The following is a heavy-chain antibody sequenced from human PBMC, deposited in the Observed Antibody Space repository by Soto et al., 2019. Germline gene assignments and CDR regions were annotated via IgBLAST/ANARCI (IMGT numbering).Heavy chain of an antibody. CDR2: IYPGDSDT. V-gene: IGHV5-51*01. Sequence: PGESLKISCKGSGYSFTSYWIGWVRQMPGKGLEWMGIIYPGDSDTRYSPSFQGQVTISADKSISTAYLQWSSLKASDTAMYYCARRYCSSTSCYVPDAFDIWGQGTMVTVSS. D-gene: IGHD2-2*01. CDR1: GYSFTSYW. J-gene: IGHJ3*02. CDR3: ARRYCSSTSCYVPDAFDI.